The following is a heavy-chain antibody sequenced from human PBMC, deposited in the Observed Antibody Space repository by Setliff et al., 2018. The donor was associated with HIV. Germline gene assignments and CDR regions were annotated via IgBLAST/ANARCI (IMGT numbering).Heavy chain of an antibody. Sequence: PSETLSLTCAVYGGSFPAYYWNWIRQPPGKGLEWIGEINYEGDTTYNPSLKSRVTISVDPSKNQFSLKLSSVTAADTAMYYCARGRVDIVVTDYLDVWGKGTTVTVSS. CDR3: ARGRVDIVVTDYLDV. V-gene: IGHV4-34*01. CDR1: GGSFPAYY. D-gene: IGHD5-12*01. J-gene: IGHJ6*03. CDR2: INYEGDT.